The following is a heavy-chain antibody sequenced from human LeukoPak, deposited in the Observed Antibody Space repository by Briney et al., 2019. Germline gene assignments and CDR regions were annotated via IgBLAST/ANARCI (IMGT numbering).Heavy chain of an antibody. Sequence: GASVKVSCKASGYTFTGYYMHRVRQAPGQGLEWMGWINPNSGGTNYAQKFQGRVTMTRDTSISTAYMELSRLRSDDTAVYYCARDIKWGVTMIVTNWFDPWGQGTLVTVSS. CDR2: INPNSGGT. J-gene: IGHJ5*02. V-gene: IGHV1-2*02. CDR3: ARDIKWGVTMIVTNWFDP. D-gene: IGHD3-22*01. CDR1: GYTFTGYY.